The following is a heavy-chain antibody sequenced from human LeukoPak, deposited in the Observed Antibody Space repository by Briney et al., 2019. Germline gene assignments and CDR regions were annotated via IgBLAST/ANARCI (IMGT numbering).Heavy chain of an antibody. Sequence: ASVKVSCKASGYTFTSYAMHWVHQAPGQRLEWMGWINAGNGNTKYSQKFQGRVTITRDTSASTAYMELSSLRSEDTAVYYCARVRMVRGVISYYYGMDVWGKGTTVTVSS. D-gene: IGHD3-10*01. J-gene: IGHJ6*04. V-gene: IGHV1-3*01. CDR1: GYTFTSYA. CDR3: ARVRMVRGVISYYYGMDV. CDR2: INAGNGNT.